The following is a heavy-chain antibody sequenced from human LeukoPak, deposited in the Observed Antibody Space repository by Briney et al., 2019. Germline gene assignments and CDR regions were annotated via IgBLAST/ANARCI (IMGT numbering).Heavy chain of an antibody. J-gene: IGHJ3*02. V-gene: IGHV4-59*01. D-gene: IGHD1-7*01. CDR1: GGSISSYY. CDR3: VSGWNYPDAFDI. CDR2: IYYSGST. Sequence: SETLSLTCTVSGGSISSYYWSWIRQPPGKGLEWIGYIYYSGSTNYNPSLKSRVTISVDTSKNQFSLKLSSVTAADTAVYYCVSGWNYPDAFDIWGQGTMVTVSS.